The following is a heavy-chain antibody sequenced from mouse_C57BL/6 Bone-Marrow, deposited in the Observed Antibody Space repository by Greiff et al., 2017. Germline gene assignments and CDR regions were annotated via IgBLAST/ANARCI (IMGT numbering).Heavy chain of an antibody. CDR1: GFTFSNYW. V-gene: IGHV6-3*01. D-gene: IGHD2-3*01. J-gene: IGHJ3*01. CDR2: IRLKSDNYAT. Sequence: EVQLVESGGGLVQPGGSMKLSCVASGFTFSNYWMNWVRQSPEKGLEWVAQIRLKSDNYATHYAESVKGRFTISRDDSKSSVYLQMNNLRAEDTGIYYCTPYEARFAYWGQGTLVTVSA. CDR3: TPYEARFAY.